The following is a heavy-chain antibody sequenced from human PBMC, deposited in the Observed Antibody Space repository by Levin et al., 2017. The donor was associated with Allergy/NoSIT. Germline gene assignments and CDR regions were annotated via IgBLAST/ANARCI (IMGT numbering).Heavy chain of an antibody. D-gene: IGHD3-10*01. Sequence: GGSLRLSCAASGFTFSSYAMHWVRQAPGKGLEWVAIISYDGSNKYYADSVKGRFTISRDNSKNTLYLQMNSLRAEDTAVYYCARDKGFGELSRMDGWGQGTTVTVSS. CDR3: ARDKGFGELSRMDG. CDR1: GFTFSSYA. CDR2: ISYDGSNK. J-gene: IGHJ6*02. V-gene: IGHV3-30-3*01.